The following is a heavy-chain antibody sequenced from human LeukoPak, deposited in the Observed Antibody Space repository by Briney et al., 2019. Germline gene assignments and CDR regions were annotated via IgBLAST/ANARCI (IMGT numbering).Heavy chain of an antibody. CDR3: ARVAAAGQYNWFDP. V-gene: IGHV3-7*05. CDR2: IKQEGSEK. CDR1: GFTFSSYA. D-gene: IGHD6-13*01. J-gene: IGHJ5*02. Sequence: GGSLRLSCAASGFTFSSYAMTWVRQAPGKGLEWVANIKQEGSEKYYVDSVKGRFTISRDNANNSLYLQMNSLRAEDTAVYYCARVAAAGQYNWFDPWGQGTLVTVSS.